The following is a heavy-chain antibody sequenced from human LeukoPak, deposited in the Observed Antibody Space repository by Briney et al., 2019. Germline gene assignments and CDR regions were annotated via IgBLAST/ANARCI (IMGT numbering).Heavy chain of an antibody. CDR2: ICSGSSTI. Sequence: GGSLRLSCAAPGFTFSSYSMNWVRQAPGKGLEWVSYICSGSSTIYYADSVKGRFTISRDNAKNSLYLQMNSLRAEDTAVYYCARDMESYYYDSSVYMDVWGKGTTVTVSS. D-gene: IGHD3-22*01. J-gene: IGHJ6*03. CDR1: GFTFSSYS. CDR3: ARDMESYYYDSSVYMDV. V-gene: IGHV3-48*01.